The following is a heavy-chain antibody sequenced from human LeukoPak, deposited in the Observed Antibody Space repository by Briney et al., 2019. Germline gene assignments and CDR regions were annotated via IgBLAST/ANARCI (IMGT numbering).Heavy chain of an antibody. V-gene: IGHV3-48*01. Sequence: GGSLRLSCVASGFAFSSYSMNWVRQAPGKGLEWVSYISSGSSTKYYADSVKGRFTISRDKAKNSLYLQMNSLRAEDTAVYYCARGSTYYDSSGQVPFDYWGQGTLVTVSS. CDR2: ISSGSSTK. CDR3: ARGSTYYDSSGQVPFDY. CDR1: GFAFSSYS. J-gene: IGHJ4*02. D-gene: IGHD3-22*01.